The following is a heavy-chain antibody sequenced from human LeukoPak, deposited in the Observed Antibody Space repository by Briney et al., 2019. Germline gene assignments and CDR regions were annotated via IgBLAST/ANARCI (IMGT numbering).Heavy chain of an antibody. V-gene: IGHV4-39*07. J-gene: IGHJ4*02. CDR1: GGSISSSSYY. CDR2: IYYSGST. CDR3: ARTLVAAAAGIYGY. D-gene: IGHD6-13*01. Sequence: SETLSLICTVSGGSISSSSYYWGWIRQPPGKGLEWIGSIYYSGSTYYNPSLKSRVTISVDTSKNQFSLKLSSVTAADTAVYYCARTLVAAAAGIYGYWGQGTLVTVSS.